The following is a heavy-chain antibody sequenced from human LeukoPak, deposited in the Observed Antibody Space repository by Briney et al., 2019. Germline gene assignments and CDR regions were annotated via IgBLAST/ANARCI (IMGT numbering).Heavy chain of an antibody. D-gene: IGHD1-1*01. CDR1: GFTFSSYW. CDR2: IKQDGSEK. J-gene: IGHJ3*02. V-gene: IGHV3-7*01. Sequence: GGSLRLSCAASGFTFSSYWMSWVRQAPGKGLEWVANIKQDGSEKYYVDSVKGRFTISRDNAKNSLYLQMNSLRAEDTAVYYCAREPNWNDYAFDIWGQGTMVTVSS. CDR3: AREPNWNDYAFDI.